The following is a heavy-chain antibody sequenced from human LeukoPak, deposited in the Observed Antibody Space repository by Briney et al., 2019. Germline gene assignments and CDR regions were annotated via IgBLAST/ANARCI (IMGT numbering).Heavy chain of an antibody. D-gene: IGHD5-18*01. CDR3: ARALRSGYSYGTKDFDY. CDR2: INTNTGNP. V-gene: IGHV7-4-1*02. J-gene: IGHJ4*02. CDR1: GYTFTSYA. Sequence: ASVKVSCKASGYTFTSYAMNWVRQAPGQGLEWMGWINTNTGNPTYAQGFTGRFVFSLDTSVSTAYLQISSLKAEDTAVYYCARALRSGYSYGTKDFDYRGQGTLVTVSS.